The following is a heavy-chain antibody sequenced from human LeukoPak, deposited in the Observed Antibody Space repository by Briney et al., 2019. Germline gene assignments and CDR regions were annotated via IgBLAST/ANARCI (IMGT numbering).Heavy chain of an antibody. CDR1: GFIFSNYG. D-gene: IGHD1-1*01. CDR3: ARSGNGNHFDY. CDR2: IWDNGSNK. Sequence: GGSLRLSCTASGFIFSNYGMHWVRQAPGEGLEWVSLIWDNGSNKNYVNSVKGRFTISRDNSKNTLYLQMNSLRAEDTAVYYCARSGNGNHFDYWGQGTLVTVFS. V-gene: IGHV3-33*01. J-gene: IGHJ4*02.